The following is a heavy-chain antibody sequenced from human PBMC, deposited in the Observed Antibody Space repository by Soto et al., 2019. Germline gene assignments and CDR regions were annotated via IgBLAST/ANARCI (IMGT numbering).Heavy chain of an antibody. CDR2: INYSGST. CDR1: GVSFSRDY. D-gene: IGHD3-22*01. J-gene: IGHJ5*02. V-gene: IGHV4-59*01. Sequence: SETLSLTCTVCGVSFSRDYWSWIRQPPGRGLEWIGHINYSGSTNYNPSLKSRVTISIDTSKNQLSLKLSSVTAADTAVYYCARLYYDSSGYYVFAPWGQGTLVTVSS. CDR3: ARLYYDSSGYYVFAP.